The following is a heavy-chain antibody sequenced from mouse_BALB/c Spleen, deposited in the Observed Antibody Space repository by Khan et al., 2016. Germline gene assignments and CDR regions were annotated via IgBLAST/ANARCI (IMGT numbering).Heavy chain of an antibody. CDR2: ISYSGST. V-gene: IGHV3-2*02. D-gene: IGHD1-1*01. CDR3: ARDATVVAKDYVDY. Sequence: EVQLQESGPGLVKPSQSLSLTCTVTGFSITSDYAWNWIRQFPGNKLEWMGYISYSGSTSYNPFPKSRISITRNTSKNQFFLKLNSVTTEDTATYGCARDATVVAKDYVDYWGQGTTLTVSS. CDR1: GFSITSDYA. J-gene: IGHJ2*01.